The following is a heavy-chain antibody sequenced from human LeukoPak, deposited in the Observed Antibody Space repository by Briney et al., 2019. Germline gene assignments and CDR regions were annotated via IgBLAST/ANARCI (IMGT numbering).Heavy chain of an antibody. CDR3: ARDQGIEAGGLCNLDY. CDR1: GYTFSSYG. J-gene: IGHJ4*02. V-gene: IGHV1-2*02. CDR2: INPNSGGT. Sequence: ASVKVSCKTSGYTFSSYGITWVRQAPGQGLEWLGWINPNSGGTNYAQKFQGRVTMTRDTSISTAYMDLSRLRFDDTAVYYCARDQGIEAGGLCNLDYWGQGTLVTVSS. D-gene: IGHD6-13*01.